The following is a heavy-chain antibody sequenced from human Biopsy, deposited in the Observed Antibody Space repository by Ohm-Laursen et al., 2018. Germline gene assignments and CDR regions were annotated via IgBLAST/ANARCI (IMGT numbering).Heavy chain of an antibody. CDR1: GYSFASYY. D-gene: IGHD6-19*01. Sequence: ASVKVSCNASGYSFASYYMHWVRQAPGQGLEWMGMINPSGSTTSYPQIFQGRVTMTRDTSKSTVYMELSSLRSADTAVYFCARNTGWYGDLYYFDYWGQGTLVTASS. CDR3: ARNTGWYGDLYYFDY. CDR2: INPSGSTT. V-gene: IGHV1-46*01. J-gene: IGHJ4*02.